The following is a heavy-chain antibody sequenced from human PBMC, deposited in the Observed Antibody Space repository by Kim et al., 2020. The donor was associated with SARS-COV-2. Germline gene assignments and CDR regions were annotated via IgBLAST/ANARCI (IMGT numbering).Heavy chain of an antibody. CDR3: ARDTVTTSLYYYGMDV. V-gene: IGHV3-21*01. J-gene: IGHJ6*02. CDR2: ISSSSSYI. CDR1: GFTFSSYS. D-gene: IGHD4-17*01. Sequence: GGSLRLSCAASGFTFSSYSMNWVRQAPGKGLEWVSSISSSSSYIYYADSVKGRFTISRDNAKNSLYLQMNSLRAEDTAVYYCARDTVTTSLYYYGMDVWGQGTTVTVSS.